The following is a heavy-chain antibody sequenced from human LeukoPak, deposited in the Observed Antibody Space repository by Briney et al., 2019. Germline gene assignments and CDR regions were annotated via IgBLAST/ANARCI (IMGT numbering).Heavy chain of an antibody. CDR1: GFTFSSYS. D-gene: IGHD4-17*01. J-gene: IGHJ4*02. V-gene: IGHV3-48*04. Sequence: GGSLRLSCAASGFTFSSYSMNWVRQAPGKGLEWVSYISNSGSTIYYADSVKGRFTVSRDNAKDSLFLQMDSLRAEDTGVYYCANFDYGSDFDYWGRGTLVTVSS. CDR3: ANFDYGSDFDY. CDR2: ISNSGSTI.